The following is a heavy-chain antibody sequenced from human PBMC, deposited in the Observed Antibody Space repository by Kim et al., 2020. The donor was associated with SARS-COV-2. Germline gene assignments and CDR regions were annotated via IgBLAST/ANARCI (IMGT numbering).Heavy chain of an antibody. D-gene: IGHD3-10*01. J-gene: IGHJ4*02. Sequence: SETLSLTCTVSGGSISSYYWSWIRQPPGKGLEWIGYIYYSGSTNYNPSLKSRVTISVDTSKNQFSLKLSSVTAADTAVYYCARVEGTMVRGVLYFDYWGQGTLVTVSS. CDR1: GGSISSYY. CDR2: IYYSGST. CDR3: ARVEGTMVRGVLYFDY. V-gene: IGHV4-59*01.